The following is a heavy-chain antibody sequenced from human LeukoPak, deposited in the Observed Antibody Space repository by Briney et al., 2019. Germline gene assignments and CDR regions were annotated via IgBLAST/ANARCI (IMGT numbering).Heavy chain of an antibody. CDR2: ISSSSSYV. CDR1: GFTFSSYS. J-gene: IGHJ4*02. D-gene: IGHD3-22*01. CDR3: ARDPDYYDSSGPTDY. V-gene: IGHV3-21*01. Sequence: GGSLRLSCAASGFTFSSYSMNWVRQAPGKGLEWVSSISSSSSYVYYADSVKGRFTISRDNAKNSLYLQMNSLRAEDTAVYYCARDPDYYDSSGPTDYWGQGTLVTVSS.